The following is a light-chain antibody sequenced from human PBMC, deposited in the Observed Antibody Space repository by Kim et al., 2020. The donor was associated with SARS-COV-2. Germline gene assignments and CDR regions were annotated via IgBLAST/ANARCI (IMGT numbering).Light chain of an antibody. CDR1: SLRRYY. V-gene: IGLV3-19*01. CDR3: NSRDNSGNPVV. Sequence: SSELTQDPAVSVALGQTVRVTCQGDSLRRYYASWYQQKAGQAPVLVIHGKNNRPSGIPDRFSGSNSGTTASLTITGAQAEDGADYFCNSRDNSGNPVVFG. CDR2: GKN. J-gene: IGLJ2*01.